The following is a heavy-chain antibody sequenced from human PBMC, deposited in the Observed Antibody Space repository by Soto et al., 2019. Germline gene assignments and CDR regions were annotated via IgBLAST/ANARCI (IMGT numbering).Heavy chain of an antibody. CDR2: ISAYNGNT. CDR1: GYTFSNYG. CDR3: VRDRVAEAGPFDY. J-gene: IGHJ4*02. V-gene: IGHV1-18*01. D-gene: IGHD6-13*01. Sequence: QVQLVQSGAKMEKPGASVTVSCKASGYTFSNYGTTWVRQAPGQGLEWMGWISAYNGNTAYAQNLQGRFTMTTDTSTNTSYMELWSLRDDDTAFYYCVRDRVAEAGPFDYWGLVTLVTVSS.